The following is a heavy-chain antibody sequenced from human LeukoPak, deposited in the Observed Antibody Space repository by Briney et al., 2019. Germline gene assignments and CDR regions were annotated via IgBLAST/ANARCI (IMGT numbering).Heavy chain of an antibody. J-gene: IGHJ4*02. Sequence: GGSLRLSCAASGFTFSSYEMNWVRQAPGKGLEWVSYISSSGSTIYYADSVKGRFTISKDNAKNSLYLQMNSLRAEDTAVYYCARDPHGDYGFDYWGQGTLVTVSS. D-gene: IGHD4-17*01. CDR2: ISSSGSTI. CDR3: ARDPHGDYGFDY. V-gene: IGHV3-48*03. CDR1: GFTFSSYE.